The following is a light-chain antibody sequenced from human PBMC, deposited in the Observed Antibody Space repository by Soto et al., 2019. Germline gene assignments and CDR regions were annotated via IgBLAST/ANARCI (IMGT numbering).Light chain of an antibody. V-gene: IGLV6-57*04. J-gene: IGLJ3*02. CDR3: QSYDSIWV. Sequence: NFMLTQPHSVSESPGKTVNISCTRSSGSIASNYVQWYQQRPGSAPTTVIYEDNQRPSGVPDRFSGSIDSSSNSASLTISGLKTEDEADYYCQSYDSIWVFGGGTKLTVL. CDR1: SGSIASNY. CDR2: EDN.